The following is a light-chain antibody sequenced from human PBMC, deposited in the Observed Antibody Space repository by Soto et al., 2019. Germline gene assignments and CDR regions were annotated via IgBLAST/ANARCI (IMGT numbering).Light chain of an antibody. J-gene: IGLJ2*01. CDR3: SSYAGNNIVV. CDR2: EVS. Sequence: QSALTQPPSASGSPGHSVTISCTGTSSDVGGYNSVSWYQQHPGKAPKLMIYEVSKRPSGVPDRFSGSKSGNTASLTVSGLQAEDEADYYCSSYAGNNIVVFGGGTQLTVL. V-gene: IGLV2-8*01. CDR1: SSDVGGYNS.